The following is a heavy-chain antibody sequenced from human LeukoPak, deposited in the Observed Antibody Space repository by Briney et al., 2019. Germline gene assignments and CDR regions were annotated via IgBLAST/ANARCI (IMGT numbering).Heavy chain of an antibody. CDR2: TSYDGSNK. J-gene: IGHJ4*02. CDR1: GFTFSSYS. CDR3: ARAPRTGATHFDY. D-gene: IGHD1-1*01. Sequence: GGSLRLSCAASGFTFSSYSMHWVRQAPGKGLEWVALTSYDGSNKYYADSVKGRFTISRDNSKNTMYLQMNSLRAEDTAVYYCARAPRTGATHFDYWGQGTLVTVSS. V-gene: IGHV3-30*01.